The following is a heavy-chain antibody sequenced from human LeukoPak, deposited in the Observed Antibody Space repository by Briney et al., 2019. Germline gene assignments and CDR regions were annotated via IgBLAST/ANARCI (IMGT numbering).Heavy chain of an antibody. D-gene: IGHD3-22*01. J-gene: IGHJ5*02. CDR2: IYYSGST. CDR1: GGSISSSSYY. CDR3: ARDQYYYDSSGSVNWFDP. Sequence: SSETLSLTCTVSGGSISSSSYYWGWIRQPPGKGLEWIGSIYYSGSTYYNPSLKSRVTISVDTSKNQFSLKLSSVTAADTAVYYCARDQYYYDSSGSVNWFDPWGQGTLVTVSS. V-gene: IGHV4-39*07.